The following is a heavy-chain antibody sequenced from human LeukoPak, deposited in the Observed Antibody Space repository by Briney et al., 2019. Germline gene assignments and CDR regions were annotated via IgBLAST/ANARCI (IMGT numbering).Heavy chain of an antibody. CDR3: AKGGWLDNY. V-gene: IGHV3-23*01. J-gene: IGHJ4*02. D-gene: IGHD6-19*01. CDR2: ISGGGGST. Sequence: GGSLRLSCAASGFTFTSYSMNWVRQAPGKGLEWVSTISGGGGSTYYADSVKGRFTISRDNSKNTLYLQVNSLRAEDTAVYYCAKGGWLDNYWGQGTLVTVSS. CDR1: GFTFTSYS.